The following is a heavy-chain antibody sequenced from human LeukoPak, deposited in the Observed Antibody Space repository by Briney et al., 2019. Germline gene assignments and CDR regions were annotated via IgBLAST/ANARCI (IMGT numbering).Heavy chain of an antibody. CDR3: ARPLGATEAFDI. V-gene: IGHV4-34*01. CDR2: INHSGST. J-gene: IGHJ3*02. D-gene: IGHD1-26*01. CDR1: GGSFSGYY. Sequence: PSETLSLTCAVYGGSFSGYYWTWIRQPPGKGLGWIGEINHSGSTNYNPSLKSRVTISVATSKNQFSLKLSSVTAADTAVYYCARPLGATEAFDIWGQGTMVTVSS.